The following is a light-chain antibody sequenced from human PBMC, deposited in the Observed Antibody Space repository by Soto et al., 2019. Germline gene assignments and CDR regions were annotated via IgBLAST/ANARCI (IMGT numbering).Light chain of an antibody. V-gene: IGKV3-15*01. J-gene: IGKJ1*01. CDR1: QSVSSN. Sequence: EIVMTQSPATLSVSPGERATLSCRASQSVSSNLAWYQKKPGQAPRLLIYGASTRATGIPARLSGSWSGTEFTLTISSLQSEDFAVYCCQQYNNWWTFGQGTKVEIK. CDR3: QQYNNWWT. CDR2: GAS.